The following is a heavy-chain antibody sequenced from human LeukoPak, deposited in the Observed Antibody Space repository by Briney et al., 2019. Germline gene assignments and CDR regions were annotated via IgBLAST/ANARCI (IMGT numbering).Heavy chain of an antibody. CDR3: ARDGYCSSTSCRQNYYYYGMDV. V-gene: IGHV1-69*04. CDR2: IIPILGIA. D-gene: IGHD2-2*01. Sequence: ASVTVSFTSSGGTFSIYAISWVRQAPGQGLEWMGRIIPILGIANYGQKFQGRVTITADKSTSTAYMELSSLRSEDTAVYYCARDGYCSSTSCRQNYYYYGMDVWGQGTTVTVSS. J-gene: IGHJ6*02. CDR1: GGTFSIYA.